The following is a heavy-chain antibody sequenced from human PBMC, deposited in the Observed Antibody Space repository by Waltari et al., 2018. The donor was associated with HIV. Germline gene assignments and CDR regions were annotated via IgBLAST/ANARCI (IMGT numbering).Heavy chain of an antibody. CDR2: MNPYSGNT. CDR3: ARFWVSYGMDV. D-gene: IGHD3-16*01. CDR1: GYTFTSSD. J-gene: IGHJ6*02. V-gene: IGHV1-8*02. Sequence: QAKLVQSGAEVTKPGASVKISCKASGYTFTSSDINWVRQATGQGLEWMGWMNPYSGNTGYAQKFQGRVTMTRNTSTSTAYMELSSLRSDDTAVYFCARFWVSYGMDVWGQGTTVTVSS.